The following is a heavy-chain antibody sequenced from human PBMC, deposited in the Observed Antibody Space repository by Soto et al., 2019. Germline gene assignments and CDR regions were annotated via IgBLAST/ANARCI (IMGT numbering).Heavy chain of an antibody. V-gene: IGHV3-30-3*01. Sequence: QVQLVESGGGVVQPGRSLRLSCAASGFTFSSYAMQWVRQAPGKGLEWVAVISDDGSTKYHADSVKGRFTISRDNSKNTLYLQMNSLRAEDTAVYYCARDPLWGTAMVLWYFDLWGRGTLVTVSS. D-gene: IGHD5-18*01. CDR3: ARDPLWGTAMVLWYFDL. CDR2: ISDDGSTK. CDR1: GFTFSSYA. J-gene: IGHJ2*01.